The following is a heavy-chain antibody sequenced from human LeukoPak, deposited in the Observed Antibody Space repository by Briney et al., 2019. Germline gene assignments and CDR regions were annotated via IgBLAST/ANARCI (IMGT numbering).Heavy chain of an antibody. V-gene: IGHV3-7*03. CDR2: IKQDGSEK. Sequence: GGSLRLSCAASGFTFSSYWMSWVRQAPGEGLEWVANIKQDGSEKYYVDSVKGRFTISRDNAKNSLYLQMNSLRAEDTAVYYCARLRAIAAAEYFDYWGQGTLVTVSS. J-gene: IGHJ4*02. D-gene: IGHD6-13*01. CDR1: GFTFSSYW. CDR3: ARLRAIAAAEYFDY.